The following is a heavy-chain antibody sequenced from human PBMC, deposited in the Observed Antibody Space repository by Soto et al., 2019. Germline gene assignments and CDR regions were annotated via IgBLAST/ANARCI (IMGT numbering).Heavy chain of an antibody. D-gene: IGHD6-13*01. Sequence: SETLSLTCTVSGGSISSYYWSWIRQPPGKGLEWIGYIYYSGSTNYNPSLKSRVTITKDTSASTAYMELSSLRSEDTAVYYCARDVAAAAPWGQGTLVTVSS. CDR1: GGSISSYY. CDR2: IYYSGST. V-gene: IGHV4-59*01. CDR3: ARDVAAAAP. J-gene: IGHJ5*02.